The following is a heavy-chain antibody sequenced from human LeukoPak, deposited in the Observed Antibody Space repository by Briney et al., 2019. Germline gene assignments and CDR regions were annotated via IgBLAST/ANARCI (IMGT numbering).Heavy chain of an antibody. D-gene: IGHD1-26*01. CDR2: ISGSGAST. Sequence: GGSLRLSCAASGFTFTNCAMTWLRHAPGKGLEWVSSISGSGASTYYAESVKGRFTISRDNSKNTVYLQMNSLSVEDTAVYYCATDQSRVGGSDPFDSWGQGTLVTVSS. V-gene: IGHV3-23*01. CDR3: ATDQSRVGGSDPFDS. CDR1: GFTFTNCA. J-gene: IGHJ5*01.